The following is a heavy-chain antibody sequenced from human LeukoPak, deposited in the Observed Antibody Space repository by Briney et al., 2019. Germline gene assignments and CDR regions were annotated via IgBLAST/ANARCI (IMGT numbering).Heavy chain of an antibody. D-gene: IGHD2-15*01. V-gene: IGHV3-9*01. Sequence: GGSLRLPCAASGFTFDDYAMHWVRQAPGKGLEWVSGISWNSGSIGYADSVKGRFTISRDNAKNSLYLQMNSLRAEDTALYYCAKARGSRYCSGGSCYGYFDYWGQGTLVTVSS. CDR2: ISWNSGSI. J-gene: IGHJ4*02. CDR1: GFTFDDYA. CDR3: AKARGSRYCSGGSCYGYFDY.